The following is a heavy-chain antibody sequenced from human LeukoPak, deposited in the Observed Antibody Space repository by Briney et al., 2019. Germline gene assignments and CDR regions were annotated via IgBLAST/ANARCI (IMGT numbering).Heavy chain of an antibody. CDR2: IYYSGST. Sequence: PSETLSLTCTVSGGSFSTYYWSWIRQPPGKGLEWIGYIYYSGSTNYNPSLKSRVTISVDTSKNQFSLKLSSVTAADTAVYYCARLSVTMVRGVIITYYFDYWGQGTLVTVSS. J-gene: IGHJ4*02. V-gene: IGHV4-59*12. CDR1: GGSFSTYY. CDR3: ARLSVTMVRGVIITYYFDY. D-gene: IGHD3-10*01.